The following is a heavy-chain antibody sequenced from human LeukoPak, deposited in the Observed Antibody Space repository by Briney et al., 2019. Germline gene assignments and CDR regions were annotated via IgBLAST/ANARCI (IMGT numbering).Heavy chain of an antibody. CDR2: INHSGST. D-gene: IGHD3-10*01. Sequence: SETLSLTCAVYGGSFSGYYWSWIRQPPGKGREWIGEINHSGSTNYNPSLKSRVTISVDTSKNQFSLKLSSVTAADTAVYYCARGGALLWFGELLSPSGNWFDPWGQTTLVTVSS. J-gene: IGHJ5*02. CDR1: GGSFSGYY. CDR3: ARGGALLWFGELLSPSGNWFDP. V-gene: IGHV4-34*01.